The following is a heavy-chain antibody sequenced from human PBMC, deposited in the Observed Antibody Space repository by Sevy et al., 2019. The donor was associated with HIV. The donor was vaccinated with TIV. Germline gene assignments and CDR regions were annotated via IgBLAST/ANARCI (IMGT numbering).Heavy chain of an antibody. CDR3: ARESCSSTSCYVDY. CDR1: GFTFSSYS. J-gene: IGHJ4*02. CDR2: ISSSSSYI. D-gene: IGHD2-2*01. V-gene: IGHV3-21*01. Sequence: GGSLRLSCAASGFTFSSYSMNWVRHAPGKGLEWVSSISSSSSYIYYADSVKGRFTISRDNAKNSLYLQMNSLRAEDTAVYYCARESCSSTSCYVDYWGQGTLVTVSS.